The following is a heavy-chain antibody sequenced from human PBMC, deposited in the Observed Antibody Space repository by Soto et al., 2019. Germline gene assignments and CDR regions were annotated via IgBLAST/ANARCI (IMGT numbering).Heavy chain of an antibody. V-gene: IGHV4-59*01. Sequence: PSETLSLTCTVSGGSIRRYYWSWIRQPPGKGLEWIGNIYYSGSTNYNPSLKSRVTISVDTSKNQFSLKLSSVTAADTAVYYCARTYGECFAYWGQGSLVTVS. D-gene: IGHD4-17*01. CDR1: GGSIRRYY. CDR3: ARTYGECFAY. J-gene: IGHJ4*02. CDR2: IYYSGST.